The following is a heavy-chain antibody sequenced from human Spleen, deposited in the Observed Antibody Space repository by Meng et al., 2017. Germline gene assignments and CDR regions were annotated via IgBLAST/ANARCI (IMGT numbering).Heavy chain of an antibody. CDR3: ARVLSAAAHDY. D-gene: IGHD6-13*01. J-gene: IGHJ4*02. CDR2: IDYSGST. CDR1: GGSISSSSHY. V-gene: IGHV4-39*07. Sequence: SETLSLTCIVSGGSISSSSHYWGWIRQPPGKGLEWIGSIDYSGSTYYKPPLKSRVTISGDTSKNQFSLKLSSVTAADTAVYYCARVLSAAAHDYWGQGTLVTVSS.